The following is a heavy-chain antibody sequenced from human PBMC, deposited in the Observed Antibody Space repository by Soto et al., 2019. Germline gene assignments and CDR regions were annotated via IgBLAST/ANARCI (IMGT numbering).Heavy chain of an antibody. V-gene: IGHV4-30-4*01. CDR2: IYYSGST. CDR3: ARGRLDITMIAPSWFDP. J-gene: IGHJ5*02. Sequence: SETLSLTCTVSGGSISSGDYYWSWIRQPPGKGLEWIGYIYYSGSTYYNPSLKSRVTISVDTSKNQFSLKLSSVTAADTAVYYCARGRLDITMIAPSWFDPWGQGTLVTVSS. CDR1: GGSISSGDYY. D-gene: IGHD3-22*01.